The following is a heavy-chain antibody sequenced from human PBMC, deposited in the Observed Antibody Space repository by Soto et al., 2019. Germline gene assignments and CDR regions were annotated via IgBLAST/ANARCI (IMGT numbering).Heavy chain of an antibody. D-gene: IGHD2-2*01. Sequence: GGSLRLSCAASGFTFSSYGMHWVRQAPGKGLEWVAVIWYDGSNKYYADSVKGRFTISRDNSKNTLYLQMNSLRAEDTAVYYCARAFCSSTSCLDYWGQGTLVTVSS. J-gene: IGHJ4*02. V-gene: IGHV3-33*01. CDR1: GFTFSSYG. CDR2: IWYDGSNK. CDR3: ARAFCSSTSCLDY.